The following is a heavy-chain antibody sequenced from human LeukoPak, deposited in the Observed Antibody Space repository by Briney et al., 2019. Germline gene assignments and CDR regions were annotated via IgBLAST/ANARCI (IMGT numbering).Heavy chain of an antibody. J-gene: IGHJ5*02. V-gene: IGHV1-8*01. CDR1: GYTFTSYD. D-gene: IGHD3-22*01. Sequence: ASVKVSCKASGYTFTSYDINWVRQATGQGLEWMGWMNPNSGNTGYAQKFQGRVTMTRNTSITTAYMELSSLRSEDTAVYYCARGYYYDSSGYYRTHWFELWGQGTLVTVSS. CDR2: MNPNSGNT. CDR3: ARGYYYDSSGYYRTHWFEL.